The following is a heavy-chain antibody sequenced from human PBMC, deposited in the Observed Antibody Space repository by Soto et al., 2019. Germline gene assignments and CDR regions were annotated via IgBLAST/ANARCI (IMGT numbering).Heavy chain of an antibody. D-gene: IGHD5-18*01. V-gene: IGHV4-34*01. J-gene: IGHJ4*02. CDR2: INHSGST. CDR1: GGSFIGYY. CDR3: ARRAGNRRGYPIDS. Sequence: SETLSLTCAVYGGSFIGYYWSWIRQPPGKGLEWIGEINHSGSTNYNPSLKSRATISVDTSENQFSLRLTSVTAADTAVYYCARRAGNRRGYPIDSWGQGTLVTVSS.